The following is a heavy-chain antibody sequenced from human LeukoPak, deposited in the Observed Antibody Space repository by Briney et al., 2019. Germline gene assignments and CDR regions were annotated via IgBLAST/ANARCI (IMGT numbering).Heavy chain of an antibody. CDR3: AKTLSSGWSGKYYFDY. CDR1: GFTVSSNY. V-gene: IGHV3-23*01. D-gene: IGHD6-19*01. J-gene: IGHJ4*02. CDR2: ISGNGDNT. Sequence: GGSLRLSCAASGFTVSSNYMSWVRQAPGKGLEWVSGISGNGDNTYYADSVKGRFTIYRDNSKSRLSLQMNSLRAEDTAVYYCAKTLSSGWSGKYYFDYWGQGTLVSVSS.